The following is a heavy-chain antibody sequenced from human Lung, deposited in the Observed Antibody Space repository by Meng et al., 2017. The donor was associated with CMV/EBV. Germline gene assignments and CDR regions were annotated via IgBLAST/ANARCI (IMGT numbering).Heavy chain of an antibody. V-gene: IGHV4-59*01. J-gene: IGHJ6*02. Sequence: GSLRLXXTVSGGSISSYYWSWIRQPPGKGLEWIGYIYYSGSTNYNPSLKSRVTISVDTSKNQFSLKLSSVTAADTAVYYCASVTGSSDSSGYYYYYGMDVWGQGTTVTVSS. CDR2: IYYSGST. CDR1: GGSISSYY. CDR3: ASVTGSSDSSGYYYYYGMDV. D-gene: IGHD3-22*01.